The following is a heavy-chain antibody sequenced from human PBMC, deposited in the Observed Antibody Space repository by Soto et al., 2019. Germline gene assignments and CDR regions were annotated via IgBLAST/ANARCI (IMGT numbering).Heavy chain of an antibody. CDR3: ARGTLAYCGGDCYSGMDV. D-gene: IGHD2-21*01. J-gene: IGHJ6*02. CDR1: GFTFSDHY. V-gene: IGHV3-72*01. Sequence: EVQLVESGGGLVQPGGSLRLSCAASGFTFSDHYMDWVRQAPGKGLEWVGRTRNKANSYTTEYAASVKGRFTISRDDSKNSLYLQMNSLKTEDTAVSYCARGTLAYCGGDCYSGMDVWGQGTTVTVSS. CDR2: TRNKANSYTT.